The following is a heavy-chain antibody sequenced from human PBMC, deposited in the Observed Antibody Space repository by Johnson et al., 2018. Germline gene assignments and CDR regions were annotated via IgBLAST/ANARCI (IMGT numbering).Heavy chain of an antibody. CDR1: GFIFTDYY. CDR3: TNLGRGY. V-gene: IGHV3-11*01. Sequence: QVQLQESGGGLVKPGGSLRLSCAASGFIFTDYYMSWIRPAPGKGLEWVSYIGSDGTIIYYADSVKGRFTISRDHAKTPLYLQRDSLRAEDTAMYYCTNLGRGYWGQGTLVTVSS. D-gene: IGHD2-15*01. J-gene: IGHJ4*02. CDR2: IGSDGTII.